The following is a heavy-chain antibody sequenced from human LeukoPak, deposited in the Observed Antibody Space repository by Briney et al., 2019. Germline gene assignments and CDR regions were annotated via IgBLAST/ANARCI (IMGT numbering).Heavy chain of an antibody. D-gene: IGHD3-10*01. Sequence: KPGESLKISCKASGYTFTNYWIGWVRQMPGKGLEWMGIIYPGDSDTRYSPSFQGQVTISADKSISTAYLQWSSLKASDTAMYYCASPKRDGSGSYMRTDAFDIWGQGTMVTVSS. V-gene: IGHV5-51*01. CDR3: ASPKRDGSGSYMRTDAFDI. CDR2: IYPGDSDT. J-gene: IGHJ3*02. CDR1: GYTFTNYW.